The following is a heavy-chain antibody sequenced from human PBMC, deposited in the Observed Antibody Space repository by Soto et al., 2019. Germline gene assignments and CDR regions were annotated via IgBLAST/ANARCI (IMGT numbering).Heavy chain of an antibody. D-gene: IGHD6-19*01. J-gene: IGHJ4*02. CDR3: ASPWGDLTAVAGNRFDY. V-gene: IGHV4-34*01. CDR2: INHSGST. Sequence: QVQLQQWGAGLLKPSETLSLTCAVYGGSFSGYYWSWIRQPPGKGLEWIGEINHSGSTNYNPSLKGRLTISVDASKHQFSLKLSSVAAAYTAVYYCASPWGDLTAVAGNRFDYWGQGTLVTVSS. CDR1: GGSFSGYY.